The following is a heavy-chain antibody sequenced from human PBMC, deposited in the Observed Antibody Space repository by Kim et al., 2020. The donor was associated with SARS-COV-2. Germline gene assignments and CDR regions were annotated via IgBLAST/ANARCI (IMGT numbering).Heavy chain of an antibody. CDR3: ARSGNGYNAFGI. Sequence: GGSLRLSCAASGFSFSDSYMNWVRQASGKGLEWLSFISISGEGILYADSVAGRFNISRDNAKNTLYLQMNNLRDEYPAVYYCARSGNGYNAFGIWGQGVLVTVSS. J-gene: IGHJ4*02. D-gene: IGHD5-12*01. CDR1: GFSFSDSY. V-gene: IGHV3-11*01. CDR2: ISISGEGI.